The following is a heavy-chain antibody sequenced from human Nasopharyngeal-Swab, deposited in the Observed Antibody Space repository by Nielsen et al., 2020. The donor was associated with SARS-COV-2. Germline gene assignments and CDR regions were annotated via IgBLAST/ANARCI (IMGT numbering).Heavy chain of an antibody. D-gene: IGHD3-22*01. J-gene: IGHJ4*02. CDR3: ARGQGPRHYYDSSGYYYDVLGRGYYFDY. CDR2: INHSGST. Sequence: RQAPGKGLEWIGEINHSGSTNYNPSLKSRVTISVDTSKNQFSLKLSSVPAADTAVYYCARGQGPRHYYDSSGYYYDVLGRGYYFDYWGQGTLVTVSS. V-gene: IGHV4-34*01.